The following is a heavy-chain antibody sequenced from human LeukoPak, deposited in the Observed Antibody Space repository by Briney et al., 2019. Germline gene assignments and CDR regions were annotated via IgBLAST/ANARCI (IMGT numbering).Heavy chain of an antibody. Sequence: GASVKVSCNTSGYTFTSYGISWVRQAPGQGLEYMGWINTYNGHTNYAQKLRGRVTVTTDTSTSTAYLELRSLRPDDTAVYYCARDGPRGYFQHWGQGTLITVSS. CDR2: INTYNGHT. CDR1: GYTFTSYG. V-gene: IGHV1-18*01. D-gene: IGHD1-14*01. J-gene: IGHJ1*01. CDR3: ARDGPRGYFQH.